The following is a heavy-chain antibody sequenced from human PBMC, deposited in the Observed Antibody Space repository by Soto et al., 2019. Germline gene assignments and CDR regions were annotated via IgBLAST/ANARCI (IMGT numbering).Heavy chain of an antibody. D-gene: IGHD3-10*01. CDR1: GGSISSYY. J-gene: IGHJ4*02. Sequence: QVQLQESGPRLVKPSETLSLTCTVSGGSISSYYWSWIRQPPGKGLEWIGYIYYSGSTTYNPSLNRRVTISVDTSKNQFSLQVSSVTAADTAVYYCATDSREFRTWGQGTLVTVSS. CDR2: IYYSGST. V-gene: IGHV4-59*01. CDR3: ATDSREFRT.